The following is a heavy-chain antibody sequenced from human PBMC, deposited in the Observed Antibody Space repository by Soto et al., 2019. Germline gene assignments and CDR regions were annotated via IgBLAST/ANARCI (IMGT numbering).Heavy chain of an antibody. CDR1: GGTFSSYA. V-gene: IGHV1-69*06. CDR2: IIPIFGTA. D-gene: IGHD1-26*01. Sequence: SVKVSCKASGGTFSSYAISWVRQAPGQGLEWMGGIIPIFGTANYAQKFQGRVTITADKSTSTAYMELSSLRSEDTAVYYCARTSIVGANTPKGFDYWGQGTLVTVSS. J-gene: IGHJ4*02. CDR3: ARTSIVGANTPKGFDY.